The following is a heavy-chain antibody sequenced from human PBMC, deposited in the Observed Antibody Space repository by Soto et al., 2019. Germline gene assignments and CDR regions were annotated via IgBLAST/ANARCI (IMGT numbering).Heavy chain of an antibody. V-gene: IGHV4-59*01. Sequence: SETLSLTCTVSGGSISSYYWSWIRQPPGKGLEWIGYIYYSGSTNYNPSLKSRVTISVDTSKNQFSLKLSSVTAADTAVYYCARAPRYSSSWSFDYWGQGTLVTVSS. CDR3: ARAPRYSSSWSFDY. J-gene: IGHJ4*02. CDR2: IYYSGST. D-gene: IGHD6-13*01. CDR1: GGSISSYY.